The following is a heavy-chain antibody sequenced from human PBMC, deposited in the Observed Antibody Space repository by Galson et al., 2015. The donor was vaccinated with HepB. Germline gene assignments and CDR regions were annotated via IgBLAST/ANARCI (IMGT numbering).Heavy chain of an antibody. D-gene: IGHD2-15*01. CDR2: IWYDGSNK. Sequence: SLRLSCAASGFTFSSYGMHWVRQAPGKGLEWVAVIWYDGSNKYYADSVKGRFTISRDNSKNTLYLQMNSLRAEDTAVYHCARDAAEWWSNWYFDLWGRGTLVTVSS. CDR1: GFTFSSYG. V-gene: IGHV3-33*01. CDR3: ARDAAEWWSNWYFDL. J-gene: IGHJ2*01.